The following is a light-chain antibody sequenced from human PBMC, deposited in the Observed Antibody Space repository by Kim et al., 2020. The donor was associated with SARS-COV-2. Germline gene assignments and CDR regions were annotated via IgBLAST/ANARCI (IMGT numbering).Light chain of an antibody. J-gene: IGKJ5*01. Sequence: DIQMTQSPSSLSASVGDTVTITCRASQDISSFLGWFQQKPGKAPKSLSHALSTLESGVPSKFNGSGSGTDFTLTISSLQPEDSAIYFCQQYDSYPITLGQGTRLEIK. V-gene: IGKV1-16*02. CDR1: QDISSF. CDR3: QQYDSYPIT. CDR2: ALS.